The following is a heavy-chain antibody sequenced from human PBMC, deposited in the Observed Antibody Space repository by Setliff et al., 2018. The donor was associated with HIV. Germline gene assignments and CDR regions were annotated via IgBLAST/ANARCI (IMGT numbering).Heavy chain of an antibody. V-gene: IGHV3-21*01. D-gene: IGHD6-13*01. CDR1: GFTFSSYS. Sequence: GGSLRLSCAASGFTFSSYSMNWVRQAPGKGLEWVSSISSSSSYIHYADSVKGRFTISRDNAKNSLYLQMDSLRAEDTAVYYCAREHSAAGPEYFQHWGQGTLVTVSS. J-gene: IGHJ1*01. CDR2: ISSSSSYI. CDR3: AREHSAAGPEYFQH.